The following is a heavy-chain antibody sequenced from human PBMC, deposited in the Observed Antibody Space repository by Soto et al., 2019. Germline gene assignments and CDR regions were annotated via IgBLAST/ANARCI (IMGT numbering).Heavy chain of an antibody. CDR3: ARHSVDIVARKGNAFDI. J-gene: IGHJ3*02. D-gene: IGHD5-12*01. CDR2: IYYSGST. V-gene: IGHV4-59*08. Sequence: SETLSLTCTVSGGSINSYYWSWIRQPPGKGLEWIGYIYYSGSTNYNPSLKSRVTISVDTSKNQFSLKLSSVTAADTAVYYCARHSVDIVARKGNAFDIWGQGTMVTVS. CDR1: GGSINSYY.